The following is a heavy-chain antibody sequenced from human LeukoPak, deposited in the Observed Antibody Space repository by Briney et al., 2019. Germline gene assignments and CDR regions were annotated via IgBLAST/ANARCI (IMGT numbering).Heavy chain of an antibody. CDR1: GGSISSYY. CDR2: IYYSGST. J-gene: IGHJ6*03. Sequence: PSETLSLTCTGSGGSISSYYWSWLRQPPGKGLEGIGYIYYSGSTNYNPSLKSRVTISVDTSKNQFSLKLSSVTAADTAVYYCATTSTYYYDSSGRGVYYYYYYMDVWGKGTTVTVSS. V-gene: IGHV4-59*01. CDR3: ATTSTYYYDSSGRGVYYYYYYMDV. D-gene: IGHD3-22*01.